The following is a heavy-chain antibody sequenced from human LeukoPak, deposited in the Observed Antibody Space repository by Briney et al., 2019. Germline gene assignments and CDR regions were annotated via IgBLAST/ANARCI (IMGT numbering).Heavy chain of an antibody. CDR3: AREHSSSWYGWFDP. V-gene: IGHV4-4*07. CDR1: GGSISSYY. Sequence: PSETLSLTCTVSGGSISSYYWSWIRQPAGKGLEWIGRIYTSGSTNYNPSLKSRVTMSVDTSKNQFSLKLSSVTAADTAVYYCAREHSSSWYGWFDPWGQGTLVTVSS. D-gene: IGHD6-13*01. J-gene: IGHJ5*02. CDR2: IYTSGST.